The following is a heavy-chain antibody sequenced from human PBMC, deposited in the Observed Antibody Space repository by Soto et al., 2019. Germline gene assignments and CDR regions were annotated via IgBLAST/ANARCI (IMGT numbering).Heavy chain of an antibody. V-gene: IGHV1-2*02. D-gene: IGHD3-22*01. J-gene: IGHJ6*02. CDR3: AKGFYYIYHYYCMDV. CDR2: INPNSGGT. CDR1: GYTFTGYY. Sequence: ASVKVSCKASGYTFTGYYMHWVREAAGQGVEGMGWINPNSGGTNYAQKFQGRVTMTSDTSISTAYMELRRLRSDDTAVYSCAKGFYYIYHYYCMDVWGQGTTVTVSS.